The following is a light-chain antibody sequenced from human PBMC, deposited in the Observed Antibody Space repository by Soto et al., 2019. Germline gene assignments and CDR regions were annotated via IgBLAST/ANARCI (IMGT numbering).Light chain of an antibody. CDR1: SSNIGSNY. J-gene: IGLJ3*02. CDR3: ASWEDGLGGRV. CDR2: RNS. V-gene: IGLV1-47*01. Sequence: QSVLTQPPSASGTPDQRVTISCSGSSSNIGSNYVYWYQQVPGTAPKLLIYRNSQRPSGVPDRFSGSKSGTSASLAISGLRSEDAADYYCASWEDGLGGRVFGGGTKLTVL.